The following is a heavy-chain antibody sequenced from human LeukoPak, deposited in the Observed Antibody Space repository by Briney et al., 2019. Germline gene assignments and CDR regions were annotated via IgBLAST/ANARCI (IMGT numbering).Heavy chain of an antibody. V-gene: IGHV4-30-2*03. D-gene: IGHD6-13*01. Sequence: SQTLSLTCAVSGGSISSGGYSWSWIRQPPGKGLEWIGSIYHSGSTYYNPSLKSRVTISVDTSKNQFSLKLSSVTAADTAVYYCARERVAAARYYYYMDVWGKGTTVTVSS. J-gene: IGHJ6*03. CDR3: ARERVAAARYYYYMDV. CDR2: IYHSGST. CDR1: GGSISSGGYS.